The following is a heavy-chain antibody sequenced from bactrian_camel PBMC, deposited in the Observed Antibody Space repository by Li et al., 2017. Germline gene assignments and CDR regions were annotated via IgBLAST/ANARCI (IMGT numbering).Heavy chain of an antibody. CDR3: VKDSGGKILDY. Sequence: HVQLVESGGGLVQPGGSLKLSCTGTGFTFSNTAMGWVRQAPGKGLEWVSSISSTGAGAWLGDSVKGRFTISRDNAKNTLSLQLNSLKTEDTAMYYCVKDSGGKILDYWAQGTQVTVS. J-gene: IGHJ4*01. V-gene: IGHV3S1*01. CDR2: ISSTGAGA. CDR1: GFTFSNTA.